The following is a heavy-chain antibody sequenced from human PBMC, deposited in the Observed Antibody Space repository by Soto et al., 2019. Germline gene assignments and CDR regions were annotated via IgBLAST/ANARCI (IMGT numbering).Heavy chain of an antibody. CDR2: IYSGGST. J-gene: IGHJ5*02. Sequence: PWWSLRLSCAVSGFTVSSNYMSWFRQPPGKGPEWVSDIYSGGSTYYADSVKGRFTISRDNSKNTLYLQMNSLRAEDTAVYYCARERDGHNPNWFDLWGQGTLVTVSS. D-gene: IGHD2-8*01. V-gene: IGHV3-53*01. CDR3: ARERDGHNPNWFDL. CDR1: GFTVSSNY.